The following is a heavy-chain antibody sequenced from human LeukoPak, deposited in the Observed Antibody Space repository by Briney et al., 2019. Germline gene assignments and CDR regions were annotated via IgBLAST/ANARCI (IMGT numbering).Heavy chain of an antibody. CDR3: VRLHDSRGYYSDY. J-gene: IGHJ4*02. CDR1: GGSINSGSFY. Sequence: SETLSLTCTVSGGSINSGSFYWGWIRQPPGKGLKWIGLNSYSGNSYYNPSLKSRVTVSVDTSNNLFSLMLSSVTAADTAVYYCVRLHDSRGYYSDYWGQGTLVTVSS. CDR2: NSYSGNS. D-gene: IGHD3-22*01. V-gene: IGHV4-39*01.